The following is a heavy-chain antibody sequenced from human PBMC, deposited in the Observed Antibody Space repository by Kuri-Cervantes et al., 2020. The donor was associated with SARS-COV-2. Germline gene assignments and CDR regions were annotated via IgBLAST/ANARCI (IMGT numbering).Heavy chain of an antibody. CDR1: GFTFTSYA. CDR3: AAALIDAFDI. Sequence: SVKDSCKASGFTFTSYAMQWVRQARGQRLEWIGWIVVVSGNTNYAQKFQERVTITRDMSTSTAYMELSSLRSEDMAVYYCAAALIDAFDIWGQGTMVTVSS. V-gene: IGHV1-58*02. J-gene: IGHJ3*02. CDR2: IVVVSGNT.